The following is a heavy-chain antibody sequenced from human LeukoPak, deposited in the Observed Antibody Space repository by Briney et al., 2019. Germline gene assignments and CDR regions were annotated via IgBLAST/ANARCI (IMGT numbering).Heavy chain of an antibody. J-gene: IGHJ4*02. V-gene: IGHV4-4*07. Sequence: SETLSLTCTVSGVSISSYYWSWIRQPAGKGLECIGRIYTSGSTNYNPSLKSRVTMSVDTSKNQFSLKLSSVTAADTAVYYCASTRDCGGDCYSDYWGQGTLVTVSS. CDR1: GVSISSYY. CDR2: IYTSGST. D-gene: IGHD2-21*02. CDR3: ASTRDCGGDCYSDY.